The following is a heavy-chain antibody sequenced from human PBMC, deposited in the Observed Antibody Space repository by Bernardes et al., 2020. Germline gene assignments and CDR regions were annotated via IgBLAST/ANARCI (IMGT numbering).Heavy chain of an antibody. V-gene: IGHV3-74*01. D-gene: IGHD2-2*01. Sequence: GGSLRLSCEASGLTFTNYWMHWVRQVPGKGLVWVSRIGPDGTGITYADSVKGRFTISRDNSKNNLNLQMNSLTVEDTAIYYCAGTTTTCCDSWGQGTLVTVSS. J-gene: IGHJ4*02. CDR1: GLTFTNYW. CDR3: AGTTTTCCDS. CDR2: IGPDGTGI.